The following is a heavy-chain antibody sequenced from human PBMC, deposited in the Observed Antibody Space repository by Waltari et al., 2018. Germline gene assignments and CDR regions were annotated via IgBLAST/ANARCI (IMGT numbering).Heavy chain of an antibody. V-gene: IGHV1-24*01. CDR1: GYTLTELS. CDR2: FDPEDGET. J-gene: IGHJ5*02. CDR3: ATNYHGHYYDSSGYYYVRNWFDP. D-gene: IGHD3-22*01. Sequence: QVQLVQSGAEVKKPGASVKVSCKVSGYTLTELSMHWVRQAHGKGLEWMGGFDPEDGETIYAQKFQGRVTMTEDTSTDTAYMELSSLRSEDTAVYYCATNYHGHYYDSSGYYYVRNWFDPWGQGTLVTVSS.